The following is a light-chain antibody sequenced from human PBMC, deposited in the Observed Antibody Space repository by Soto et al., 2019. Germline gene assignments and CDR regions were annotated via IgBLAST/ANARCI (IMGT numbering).Light chain of an antibody. CDR2: DVS. CDR1: SSDVGAFNY. Sequence: QSALTQPASVSGSPGQAITISCSGTSSDVGAFNYVSWYQQHPGKAPKLMIYDVSNRPSGVSNRFSGSKSGNTASLTISGLQAEDEADYYCSSSAGSNNYVFGTGTKVTVL. V-gene: IGLV2-14*03. CDR3: SSSAGSNNYV. J-gene: IGLJ1*01.